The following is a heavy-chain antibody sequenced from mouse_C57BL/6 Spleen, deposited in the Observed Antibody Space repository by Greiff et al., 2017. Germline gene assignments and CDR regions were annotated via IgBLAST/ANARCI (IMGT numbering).Heavy chain of an antibody. J-gene: IGHJ4*01. Sequence: VQLVESGAELVRPGASVTLSCKASGYTFTDYEMHWVKQTPVHGLEWIGAIDPETGGTAYNQKFKGKAILTADKSSSTAYMELRSLTSEDSAVYYCTRRGYGNDYAMDYWGQGTSVTVSS. V-gene: IGHV1-15*01. CDR1: GYTFTDYE. D-gene: IGHD2-1*01. CDR3: TRRGYGNDYAMDY. CDR2: IDPETGGT.